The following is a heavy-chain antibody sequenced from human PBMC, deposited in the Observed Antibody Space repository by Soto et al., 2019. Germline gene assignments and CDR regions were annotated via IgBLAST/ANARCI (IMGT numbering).Heavy chain of an antibody. Sequence: SETLSLTCAVSGGSISSGAYSWTWIRQPPGKGLEWIGYIYHSGSTYYNPSLKSRVTISVDRSKNQFSLKLSSVTAADTAVYYCAWFYGDYHNLFDLCGQGTLVTVSS. CDR2: IYHSGST. J-gene: IGHJ5*02. D-gene: IGHD4-17*01. CDR1: GGSISSGAYS. V-gene: IGHV4-30-2*01. CDR3: AWFYGDYHNLFDL.